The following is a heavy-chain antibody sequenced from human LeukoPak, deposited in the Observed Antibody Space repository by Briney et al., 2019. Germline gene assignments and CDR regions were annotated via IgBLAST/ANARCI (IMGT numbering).Heavy chain of an antibody. V-gene: IGHV1-69*13. J-gene: IGHJ6*03. CDR3: ARLNGNYGARHHYYYMDV. Sequence: WAPVKVSCKASGGTFSSYAISWVRQAPGQGLEWMGGIIPIFGTANYAQKFQGRVTITADESTSTAYMELSSLRSEDTAVYYCARLNGNYGARHHYYYMDVWGKGTTVTVSS. D-gene: IGHD4-17*01. CDR1: GGTFSSYA. CDR2: IIPIFGTA.